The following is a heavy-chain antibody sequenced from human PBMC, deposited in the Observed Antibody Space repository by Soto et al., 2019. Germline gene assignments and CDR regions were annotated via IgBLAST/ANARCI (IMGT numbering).Heavy chain of an antibody. J-gene: IGHJ4*02. CDR1: GYTFTGYY. CDR3: ARDRQFSDSSGYYFGRPTYYFDY. CDR2: INPNSGGT. D-gene: IGHD3-22*01. Sequence: ASVKVSCKASGYTFTGYYMHWVRQAPGQGLEWMGWINPNSGGTNYAQKFQGWVTMTRDTSISTAYMELSRLRSDDTAVYYCARDRQFSDSSGYYFGRPTYYFDYWGQGTLVTVSS. V-gene: IGHV1-2*04.